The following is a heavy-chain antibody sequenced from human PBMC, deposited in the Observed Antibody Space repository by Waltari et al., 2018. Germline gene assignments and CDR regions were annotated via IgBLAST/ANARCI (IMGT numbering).Heavy chain of an antibody. V-gene: IGHV4-61*02. D-gene: IGHD5-18*01. CDR2: IYRSGVT. Sequence: QVQLQESGPGLAKASQTLSLTCDVSGGSLSTLNLYWSWIRQPAGKGLEWIGRIYRSGVTDYNPSLRGRATMFLDMSKNQFSLTVDSLIAADTAVYYCAVSPDTATSRAAFHFWGPGTTVSVSS. J-gene: IGHJ6*02. CDR1: GGSLSTLNLY. CDR3: AVSPDTATSRAAFHF.